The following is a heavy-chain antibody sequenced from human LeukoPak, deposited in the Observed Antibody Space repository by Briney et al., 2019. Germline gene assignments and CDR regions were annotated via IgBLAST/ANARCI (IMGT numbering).Heavy chain of an antibody. CDR1: GYTFTSYY. J-gene: IGHJ4*02. CDR3: ARIGSGGYSGYEINFDY. D-gene: IGHD5-12*01. Sequence: ASVKVSCKASGYTFTSYYIHWVRQAPGQGLEWMGIINLSGGSTSYAQKFQGRVTMTRDTSISTAYMELSRLRSDDTAVYYCARIGSGGYSGYEINFDYWGQGTLVTVSS. V-gene: IGHV1-46*01. CDR2: INLSGGST.